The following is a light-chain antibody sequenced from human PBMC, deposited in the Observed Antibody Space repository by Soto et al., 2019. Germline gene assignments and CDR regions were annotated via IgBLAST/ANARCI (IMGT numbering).Light chain of an antibody. V-gene: IGKV4-1*01. CDR2: WAS. CDR1: QSLLYYSNNKNY. Sequence: DIVMTQSPDSLALSLGERATINCKSSQSLLYYSNNKNYFAWYQQKPVQPPKLLIYWASTRESGVPDRFSGSGSGTDFTLTITSLQAEDVAIYYCQQYYSTPWTFGQGTKVEIK. J-gene: IGKJ1*01. CDR3: QQYYSTPWT.